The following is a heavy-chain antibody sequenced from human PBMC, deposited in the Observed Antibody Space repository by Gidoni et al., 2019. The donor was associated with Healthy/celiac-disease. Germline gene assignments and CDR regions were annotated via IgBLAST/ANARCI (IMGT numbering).Heavy chain of an antibody. V-gene: IGHV1-69-2*01. D-gene: IGHD6-13*01. J-gene: IGHJ4*02. CDR1: GYTFTDYY. CDR2: VDPEDGET. Sequence: EVQLIQSWAAVTRPGATVKLSCEVTGYTFTDYYIHWVQQAPGRGLEWVGLVDPEDGETIYAESFQDRVTVTADTSTDTAYMGLSSLRSEDTAVYYCATNVYSSSSVNSWGQGTLVTVSS. CDR3: ATNVYSSSSVNS.